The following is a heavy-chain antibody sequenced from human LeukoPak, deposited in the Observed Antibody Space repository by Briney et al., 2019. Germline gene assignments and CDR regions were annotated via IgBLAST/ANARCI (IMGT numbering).Heavy chain of an antibody. CDR2: IRSKANAETR. CDR1: GFTFSSYW. CDR3: TNRGVDYYGSLSASYYFDH. Sequence: GGSLRLSCAASGFTFSSYWMSWVRQAPGKGLEWVGFIRSKANAETRDYAASVKGRFFISRDDSNRIAYLQMDSLKTEDTAVYYCTNRGVDYYGSLSASYYFDHWGQGTLVTVSS. D-gene: IGHD3-10*01. J-gene: IGHJ4*02. V-gene: IGHV3-49*04.